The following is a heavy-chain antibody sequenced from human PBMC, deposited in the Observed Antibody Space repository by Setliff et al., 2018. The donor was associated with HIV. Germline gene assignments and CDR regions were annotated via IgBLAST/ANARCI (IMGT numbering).Heavy chain of an antibody. CDR2: IYPADSDT. D-gene: IGHD2-2*01. CDR3: SRASDPSHRMPPTNYYYYMDV. J-gene: IGHJ6*03. Sequence: GESLKISCKGSGYSFTNYWIGWVRQVPGKGLEWMGIIYPADSDTGYSPSFQGQVTISADKSISTAYLQWSSLRASDTAVYYCSRASDPSHRMPPTNYYYYMDVWGKGTKVTVSS. CDR1: GYSFTNYW. V-gene: IGHV5-51*01.